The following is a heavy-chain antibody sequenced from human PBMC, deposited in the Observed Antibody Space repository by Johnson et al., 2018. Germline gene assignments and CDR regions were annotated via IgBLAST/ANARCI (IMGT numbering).Heavy chain of an antibody. CDR2: ISWNSGRI. V-gene: IGHV3-9*01. CDR3: AKDYSHLGFDY. CDR1: GLSFDDFA. J-gene: IGHJ4*02. Sequence: VQLVESGGGLVQPGRSXRLSCAASGLSFDDFAMHWVRQAPGQGLEWVAHISWNSGRIGYADSVKGRFTISRDNAKNSMYLHMNSLRSEDTALYYCAKDYSHLGFDYWGQGTLVTVSS. D-gene: IGHD3-16*01.